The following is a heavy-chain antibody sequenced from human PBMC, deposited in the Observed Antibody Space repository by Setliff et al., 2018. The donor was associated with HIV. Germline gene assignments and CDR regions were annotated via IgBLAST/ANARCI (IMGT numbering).Heavy chain of an antibody. CDR1: GASISSDT. J-gene: IGHJ5*02. CDR3: ARGGTSSNWFDP. Sequence: PSETLSLTCIVSGASISSDTWSWIRQPPGKGLQWIGFIYNSEMINYNPSLKSRVSMSPDTSKNQFSLKLTSVTAADTAVYYCARGGTSSNWFDPWGQGTLVTVSS. V-gene: IGHV4-59*01. CDR2: IYNSEMI. D-gene: IGHD1-26*01.